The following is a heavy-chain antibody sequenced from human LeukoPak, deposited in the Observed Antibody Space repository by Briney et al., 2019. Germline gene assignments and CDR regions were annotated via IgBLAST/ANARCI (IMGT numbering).Heavy chain of an antibody. Sequence: SETLSLTCAVSGYSISSGYYWGWIRQPPGKGLEWIGNIYHSGSTYKNPSLKSRVTISLDTSKNQSSLKLSSVTAADTAMYYCARLSGAPVRHPIYHFDYWGQGTLVTVSS. J-gene: IGHJ4*02. CDR1: GYSISSGYY. CDR2: IYHSGST. CDR3: ARLSGAPVRHPIYHFDY. V-gene: IGHV4-38-2*01. D-gene: IGHD2-2*02.